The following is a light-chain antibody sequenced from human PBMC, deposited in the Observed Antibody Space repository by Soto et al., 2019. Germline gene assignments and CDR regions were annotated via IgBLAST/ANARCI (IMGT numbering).Light chain of an antibody. CDR3: QSSDGNNNMV. CDR2: ENS. J-gene: IGLJ2*01. V-gene: IGLV6-57*01. Sequence: NFMLTQPHSVSESPGKTISISCTRTSGSIASQYVHWYQQRPGSSPTTVIYENSQRPSGVPDRFSGSIDSSSNSASLTISGLRTEDEADYFCQSSDGNNNMVFGGGTKLTVL. CDR1: SGSIASQY.